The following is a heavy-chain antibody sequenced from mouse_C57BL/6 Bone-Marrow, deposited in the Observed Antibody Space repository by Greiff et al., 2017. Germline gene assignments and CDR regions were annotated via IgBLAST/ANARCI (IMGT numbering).Heavy chain of an antibody. D-gene: IGHD1-2*01. J-gene: IGHJ2*01. V-gene: IGHV14-4*01. CDR3: TTDTTALFDY. Sequence: EVQLVESGAELVRPGASVKLSCTASGFNIKDDYMHWVKQRPEQGLEWIGWIDPENGDTEYASKFQGKATITADTSSNTAYLQLSSLTSEDTAVYYCTTDTTALFDYWGQGTTLTGSS. CDR1: GFNIKDDY. CDR2: IDPENGDT.